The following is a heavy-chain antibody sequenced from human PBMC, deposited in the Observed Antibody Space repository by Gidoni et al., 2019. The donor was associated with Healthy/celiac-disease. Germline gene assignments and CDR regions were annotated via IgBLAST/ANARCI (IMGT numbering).Heavy chain of an antibody. D-gene: IGHD1-26*01. CDR3: ASPAGELLPDY. CDR1: GFTVSSNY. J-gene: IGHJ4*02. Sequence: EVQLVESGGGLVQPGGSLRLSCAASGFTVSSNYMSWVRQAPGKGLEWVSVIYSGGSTYYADSVKGRFTISRDNSKNTLYLQMNSLRAEDTAVYYGASPAGELLPDYWGQGTLVTVSS. CDR2: IYSGGST. V-gene: IGHV3-66*02.